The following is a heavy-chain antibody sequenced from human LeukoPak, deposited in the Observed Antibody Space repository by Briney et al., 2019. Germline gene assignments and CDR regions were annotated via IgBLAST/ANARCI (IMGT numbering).Heavy chain of an antibody. CDR3: ARGRHLGYDFWSGYYTSYYYYYGMDV. J-gene: IGHJ6*02. V-gene: IGHV1-8*01. CDR2: MNPNSGNT. Sequence: ASVKVSCKASGYTFTSYDINWVRQATGQGLEWMGWMNPNSGNTGYAQKFQGRVTMTRNTSISTAYMELSSLRSEDTVVYYCARGRHLGYDFWSGYYTSYYYYYGMDVWGQGTTVTVSS. CDR1: GYTFTSYD. D-gene: IGHD3-3*01.